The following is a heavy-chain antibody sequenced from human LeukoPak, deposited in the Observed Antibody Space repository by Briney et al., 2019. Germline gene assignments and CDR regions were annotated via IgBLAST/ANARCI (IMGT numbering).Heavy chain of an antibody. Sequence: PGGSLRLSCVVSGVTLNNAWKCWVCNAPPQGQGLVGHIKGNNDGGTTDHAPPVKGRFTISRDDSKNTLSLQMNSLKTEDTAVYYCCKVVRGKNFFENWGQGTLVAVSS. D-gene: IGHD6-6*01. CDR2: IKGNNDGGTT. V-gene: IGHV3-15*01. CDR3: CKVVRGKNFFEN. J-gene: IGHJ4*02. CDR1: GVTLNNAW.